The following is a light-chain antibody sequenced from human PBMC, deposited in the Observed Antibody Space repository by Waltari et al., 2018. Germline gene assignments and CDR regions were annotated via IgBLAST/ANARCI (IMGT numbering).Light chain of an antibody. CDR2: RNN. CDR1: SSNIGSHY. CDR3: ATWDESLSVTGV. V-gene: IGLV1-47*01. J-gene: IGLJ3*02. Sequence: QSVLTQPPSASGTPGQRVTVSCSGSSSNIGSHYVYWYQHLPGTAPKLLIYRNNQRPSGVPDRFSGSKSGTSASLTISGLRSEDEADYHCATWDESLSVTGVFGGGTKLTVL.